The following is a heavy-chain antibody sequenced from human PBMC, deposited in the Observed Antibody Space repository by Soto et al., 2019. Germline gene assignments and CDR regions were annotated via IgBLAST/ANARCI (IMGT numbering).Heavy chain of an antibody. Sequence: PSETLSLTCTVSGGSISSSSSYWGWIRQPPGKGLEWIGTIYSGSTYYNPSLKSRVTISADTSKNQFSLKLSSVAAADTAIYFCATTRGIAVGGSFDYWGQGTLVTVSS. CDR3: ATTRGIAVGGSFDY. CDR2: IYSGST. CDR1: GGSISSSSSY. J-gene: IGHJ4*02. D-gene: IGHD6-13*01. V-gene: IGHV4-39*01.